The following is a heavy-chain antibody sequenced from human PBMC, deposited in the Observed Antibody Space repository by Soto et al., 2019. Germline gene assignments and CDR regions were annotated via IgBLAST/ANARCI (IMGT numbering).Heavy chain of an antibody. V-gene: IGHV4-31*03. CDR3: ARSSAGFGELLDY. CDR1: GGSISSGGYY. CDR2: IDYSGST. J-gene: IGHJ4*02. Sequence: SETLSLTCTVSGGSISSGGYYWSWIRQHPGKGLEWIGYIDYSGSTYYNPSLKSRVIISVDTSKNQFSLKLSSVTAADTAVYYCARSSAGFGELLDYCRQGPLVNVS. D-gene: IGHD3-10*01.